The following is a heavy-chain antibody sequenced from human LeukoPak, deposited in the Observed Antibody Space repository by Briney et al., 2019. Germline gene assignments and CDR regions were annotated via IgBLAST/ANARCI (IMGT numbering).Heavy chain of an antibody. CDR2: ISSSSSYI. CDR1: GFTFSSYS. J-gene: IGHJ4*02. CDR3: ARVYGDYPYYFDY. Sequence: GGSLRLSCAASGFTFSSYSMNWVRQAPGKGLEWVSSISSSSSYIYYADSVKGRFTISRDNAKNSLYLQMNSLRAEDTAVYYCARVYGDYPYYFDYWGQGTLVTVSS. D-gene: IGHD4-17*01. V-gene: IGHV3-21*01.